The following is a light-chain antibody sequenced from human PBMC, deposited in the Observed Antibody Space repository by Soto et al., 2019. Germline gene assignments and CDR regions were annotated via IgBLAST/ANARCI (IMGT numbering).Light chain of an antibody. V-gene: IGLV2-8*01. CDR2: EVT. CDR1: SSDVGGYDY. CDR3: SSYTGGNPSYV. J-gene: IGLJ1*01. Sequence: QSVLTPPPSASGCPGQAVTISCTGTSSDVGGYDYVSWYQQHPGKAPKLMIYEVTIRPSGVSDRFSGSKSGNTASLTVSGLQAEDEADYYCSSYTGGNPSYVFGTGTKVTVL.